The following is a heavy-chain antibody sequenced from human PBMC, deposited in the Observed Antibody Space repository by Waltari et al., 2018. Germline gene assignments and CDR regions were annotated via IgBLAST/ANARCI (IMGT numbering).Heavy chain of an antibody. CDR1: GLTFVSHR. Sequence: EVQLVESGGGLVKPGGSLRLSCAASGLTFVSHRMNWARQAHGKGLWWVASISISSIYIYYADSVKGRFTISRDNAKNSLYLQMNSLRAEDTAVYYCARQLQYSSSSQVDYWGQGTLVTVSS. CDR2: ISISSIYI. CDR3: ARQLQYSSSSQVDY. J-gene: IGHJ4*02. D-gene: IGHD6-6*01. V-gene: IGHV3-21*01.